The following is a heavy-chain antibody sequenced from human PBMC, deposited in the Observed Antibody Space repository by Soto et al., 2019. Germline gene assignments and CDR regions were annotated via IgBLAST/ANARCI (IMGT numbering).Heavy chain of an antibody. CDR2: IGTAGNT. J-gene: IGHJ6*02. CDR3: ARDRGDGSGWYQYYYYGMDV. CDR1: GFTFSSYD. Sequence: GGSLRLSCAASGFTFSSYDMQWVRQATGKGLEWVSAIGTAGNTYYAGSLKGRFTISRENAKNTLYLQMNSLRAEDTAVYYCARDRGDGSGWYQYYYYGMDVWGQGTTVTVSS. D-gene: IGHD6-19*01. V-gene: IGHV3-13*01.